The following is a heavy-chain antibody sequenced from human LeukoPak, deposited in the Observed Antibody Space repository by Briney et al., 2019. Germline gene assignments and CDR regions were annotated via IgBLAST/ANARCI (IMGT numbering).Heavy chain of an antibody. CDR1: GFTFSSYS. CDR3: ARDSGSGIDY. Sequence: GGSLRLSCAASGFTFSSYSMNWVRQAPGKGLEWVSSISSSSSYIYYADSVKGRFTISRDYAKNSLYLQMNSLRAEDTAVYYCARDSGSGIDYWGQGTLVTVSS. CDR2: ISSSSSYI. D-gene: IGHD3-10*01. J-gene: IGHJ4*02. V-gene: IGHV3-21*01.